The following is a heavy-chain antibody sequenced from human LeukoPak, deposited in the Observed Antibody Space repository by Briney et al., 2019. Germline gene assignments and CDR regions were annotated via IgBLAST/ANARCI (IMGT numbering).Heavy chain of an antibody. CDR3: ARDKGGSGSYRVDY. CDR2: IYYSGST. J-gene: IGHJ4*02. V-gene: IGHV4-39*07. CDR1: GGSISSSSYY. Sequence: SETLSLTCTVSGGSISSSSYYWGWIRQPPGKGLEWIGSIYYSGSTYYNPSLKSRVTISVDASKNQFSLKLSSVTAADTAVYYCARDKGGSGSYRVDYWGQGTLVTVSS. D-gene: IGHD3-10*01.